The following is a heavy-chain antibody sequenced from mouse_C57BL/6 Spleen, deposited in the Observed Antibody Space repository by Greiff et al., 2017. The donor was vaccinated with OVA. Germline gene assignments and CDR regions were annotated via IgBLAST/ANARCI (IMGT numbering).Heavy chain of an antibody. Sequence: QVQLKQSGAELVKPGASVKISCKASGYAFSSYWMNWVKQRPGKGLEWIGQIYPGDGDTNYNGKFKGKATLTADKSSSTAYMQLSSLTSEDSAVYFCAREETTVVATDYWGQGTTLTVSS. V-gene: IGHV1-80*01. CDR3: AREETTVVATDY. J-gene: IGHJ2*01. CDR1: GYAFSSYW. CDR2: IYPGDGDT. D-gene: IGHD1-1*01.